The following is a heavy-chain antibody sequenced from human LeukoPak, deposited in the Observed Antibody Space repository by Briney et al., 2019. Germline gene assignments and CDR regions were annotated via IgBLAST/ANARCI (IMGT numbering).Heavy chain of an antibody. Sequence: GGSLRLSCAASGFTFSSHGMHWVRQAPGKGLEWVAVIWYDGSNKYYADSVKGRFTISRDNSKNTLYLQMNSLRAEDTAVYYCARDSHFWSGYYTDYWGQGTLVTVSS. CDR3: ARDSHFWSGYYTDY. J-gene: IGHJ4*02. CDR2: IWYDGSNK. D-gene: IGHD3-3*02. V-gene: IGHV3-33*01. CDR1: GFTFSSHG.